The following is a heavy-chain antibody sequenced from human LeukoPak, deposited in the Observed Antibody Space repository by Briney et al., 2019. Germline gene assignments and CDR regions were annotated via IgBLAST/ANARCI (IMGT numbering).Heavy chain of an antibody. CDR2: IIPIFGTA. CDR1: GGTFSSNT. V-gene: IGHV1-69*13. Sequence: GASVKVSCKASGGTFSSNTISWVRQAPGQGLEWMGGIIPIFGTANYAQKFQGRVTITADESTSTAYMELSSLRSEDTAVYYCASLFLTGYGPVGSDAFDIWGQGTMVTVSS. D-gene: IGHD3-9*01. CDR3: ASLFLTGYGPVGSDAFDI. J-gene: IGHJ3*02.